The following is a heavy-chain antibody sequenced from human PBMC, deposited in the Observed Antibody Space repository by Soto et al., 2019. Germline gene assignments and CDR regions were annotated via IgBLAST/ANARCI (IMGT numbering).Heavy chain of an antibody. Sequence: GPSVKVSCKASGYTFTGYYMHWVRQAPGQGLEWMGWINPNSGGTYYAQKFQGRVTMTRDTSISTAYMELSRLRSDDTAVYYCARDLHGPTYYDFWSGYPTYFDYWGQGTLVTVSS. V-gene: IGHV1-2*02. CDR1: GYTFTGYY. D-gene: IGHD3-3*01. CDR2: INPNSGGT. J-gene: IGHJ4*02. CDR3: ARDLHGPTYYDFWSGYPTYFDY.